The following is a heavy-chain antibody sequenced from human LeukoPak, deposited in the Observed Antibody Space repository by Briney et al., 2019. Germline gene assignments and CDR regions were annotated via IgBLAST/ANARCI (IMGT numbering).Heavy chain of an antibody. D-gene: IGHD2-21*01. V-gene: IGHV3-33*06. J-gene: IGHJ5*02. CDR2: IYNDGSNS. Sequence: PGRSLRRSCAASGFTFKNYAMHWVRQAPGEGLEWLAVIYNDGSNSPYADSVKGRFTTSRDNSKNTVYLQVRSLRVEDTVMYCCAKAGSGPYYSLLDLWSEGSLVIVSS. CDR3: AKAGSGPYYSLLDL. CDR1: GFTFKNYA.